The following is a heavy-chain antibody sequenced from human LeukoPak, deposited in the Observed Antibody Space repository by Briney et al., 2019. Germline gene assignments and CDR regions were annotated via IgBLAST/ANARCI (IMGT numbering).Heavy chain of an antibody. CDR1: GYTFTSYG. V-gene: IGHV1-18*01. J-gene: IGHJ4*02. Sequence: GASVKVSCKASGYTFTSYGISWVRQAPGQGLEWMGWISAYNGNTNYAQKLQGRVTMTTDTSTSTAYMELRSLRSDDTAVYYCARGVAVAGTGLYYFDYWGQGTLVTVSS. CDR3: ARGVAVAGTGLYYFDY. D-gene: IGHD6-19*01. CDR2: ISAYNGNT.